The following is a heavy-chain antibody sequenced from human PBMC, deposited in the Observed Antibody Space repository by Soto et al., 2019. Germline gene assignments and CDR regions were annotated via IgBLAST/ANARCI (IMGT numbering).Heavy chain of an antibody. CDR1: GYSFTSYW. J-gene: IGHJ6*02. Sequence: PGESLKISCKGSGYSFTSYWIGWVRQMPGKGLEWMGIIYPGDSDTRYSPSFQGQVTISADKSISTAYLQWSSLKASDTAMYYCARLKVMITLGGVIVKYGMDVWGQGTTVTVYS. V-gene: IGHV5-51*01. D-gene: IGHD3-16*02. CDR2: IYPGDSDT. CDR3: ARLKVMITLGGVIVKYGMDV.